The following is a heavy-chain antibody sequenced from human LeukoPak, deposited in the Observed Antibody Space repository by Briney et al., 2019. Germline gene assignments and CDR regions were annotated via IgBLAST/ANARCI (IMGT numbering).Heavy chain of an antibody. D-gene: IGHD6-19*01. V-gene: IGHV3-11*01. CDR3: ARDPGSGWPTNWFDP. Sequence: GGSLRLSCAASGFTFSDYYMSWIRQAPGKGLEWVSYISSSGSTIYYADSEKGRFTISRDNAKNSLYLQMNSLRAEDTAVYYCARDPGSGWPTNWFDPWGQGTLVTVSS. CDR2: ISSSGSTI. J-gene: IGHJ5*02. CDR1: GFTFSDYY.